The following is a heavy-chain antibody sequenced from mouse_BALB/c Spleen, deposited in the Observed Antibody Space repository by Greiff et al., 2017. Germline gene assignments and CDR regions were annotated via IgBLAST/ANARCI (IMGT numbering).Heavy chain of an antibody. D-gene: IGHD2-3*01. J-gene: IGHJ2*01. CDR3: ARGDGYYYFDY. CDR1: GYAFTNYL. CDR2: INPGSGGT. Sequence: VQVVESGAELVRPGTSVKVSCKASGYAFTNYLIEWVKQRPGQGLEWIGVINPGSGGTNYNEKFKGKATLTADKSSSTAYMQLSSLTSDDSAVYFCARGDGYYYFDYWGQGTTLTVSS. V-gene: IGHV1-54*01.